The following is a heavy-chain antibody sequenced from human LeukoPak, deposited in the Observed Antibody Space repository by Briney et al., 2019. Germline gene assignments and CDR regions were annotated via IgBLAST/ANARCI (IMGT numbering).Heavy chain of an antibody. D-gene: IGHD3-10*01. Sequence: GGSLRLSCAASGFTFSSYAMSWVRQAPGKGLEWVANIKETGSEKHYGDSVKGRFTVSRDNAKNSLYLQLNTLRADDTAVYFCARLVRDFFDFWGQGTLVTVSS. CDR2: IKETGSEK. J-gene: IGHJ4*02. CDR1: GFTFSSYA. V-gene: IGHV3-7*01. CDR3: ARLVRDFFDF.